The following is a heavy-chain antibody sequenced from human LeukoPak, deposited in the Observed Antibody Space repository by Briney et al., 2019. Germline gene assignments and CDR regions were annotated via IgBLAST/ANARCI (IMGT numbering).Heavy chain of an antibody. Sequence: GGSLRLSCAASGFTFSSYWMSWVRQAPGKGLEWVANMKQDGSEKYYVDSVKGRFTISRDNAKNSLYLQMNSLRAEDTAVYYCASYHFLMVRGVMGYWGQGTLVTVSS. CDR1: GFTFSSYW. J-gene: IGHJ4*02. V-gene: IGHV3-7*01. D-gene: IGHD3-10*01. CDR2: MKQDGSEK. CDR3: ASYHFLMVRGVMGY.